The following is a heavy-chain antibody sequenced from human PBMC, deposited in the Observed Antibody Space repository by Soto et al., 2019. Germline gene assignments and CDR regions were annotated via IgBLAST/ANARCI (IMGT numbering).Heavy chain of an antibody. J-gene: IGHJ4*01. CDR3: ARVAYGSGIFFDY. V-gene: IGHV1-3*01. CDR1: GYTFTNYA. D-gene: IGHD3-10*01. Sequence: ASVKVSCKASGYTFTNYALHWVRQAPGQRLEWMGWINAANGDTKYSEKFQGRVTITRDTSASIAYMELSSLRYEDTAVYSCARVAYGSGIFFDYWG. CDR2: INAANGDT.